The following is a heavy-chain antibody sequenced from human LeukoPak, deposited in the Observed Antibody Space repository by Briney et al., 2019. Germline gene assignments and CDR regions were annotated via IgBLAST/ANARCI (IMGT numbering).Heavy chain of an antibody. CDR2: ISSSGSTI. D-gene: IGHD5-24*01. J-gene: IGHJ1*01. Sequence: GSLRLSCAASGFTFSDYYMSWIRRAPGKGLEWVSYISSSGSTIYYADSVKGRFTISRDNAKNSLYLQMNSLRAEDTAVYYCARLGRWLQLGYFQHWGQGTLVTVSS. CDR1: GFTFSDYY. CDR3: ARLGRWLQLGYFQH. V-gene: IGHV3-11*01.